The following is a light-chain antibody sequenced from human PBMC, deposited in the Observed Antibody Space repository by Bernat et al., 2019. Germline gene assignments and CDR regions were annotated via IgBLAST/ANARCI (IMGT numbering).Light chain of an antibody. Sequence: EIVLTQSPATLSLSPGERATLSCRASQSVSSYLAWYQQKPGQAPRLLIYHASNRATGIPARFSGSGSGTDFTLTISSLEPEDFAVYYCQQRSNWPGYTFGQGTKLEIK. V-gene: IGKV3-11*01. CDR3: QQRSNWPGYT. CDR1: QSVSSY. CDR2: HAS. J-gene: IGKJ2*01.